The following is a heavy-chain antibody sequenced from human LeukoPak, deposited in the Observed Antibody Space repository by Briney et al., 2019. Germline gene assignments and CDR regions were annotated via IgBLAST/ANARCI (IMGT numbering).Heavy chain of an antibody. V-gene: IGHV3-23*01. Sequence: GGSLRLSCAASGFTFSSYAMSWVRRAPGKGLEWVSAISGSGGSTYYADSVKGRFTISRDNSKSTLYLQMNSLRAEDTAVYYCAKDSGYCTNGVCYSFDYWGQGTLVTVSS. J-gene: IGHJ4*02. CDR1: GFTFSSYA. CDR2: ISGSGGST. CDR3: AKDSGYCTNGVCYSFDY. D-gene: IGHD2-8*01.